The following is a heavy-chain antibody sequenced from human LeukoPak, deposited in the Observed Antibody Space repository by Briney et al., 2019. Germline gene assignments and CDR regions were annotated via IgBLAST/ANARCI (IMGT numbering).Heavy chain of an antibody. Sequence: GGSLRLSCAASGFTFSSYSMNWVRQAPGKGLEWVSSITGSGGSTYYADSVKGRFTISRDNSKNTLYVQMNSLGAEDMAVYYCVKDQKGGYNYYYYYGMDVWGQGTTVTVSS. CDR1: GFTFSSYS. D-gene: IGHD5-12*01. J-gene: IGHJ6*02. CDR3: VKDQKGGYNYYYYYGMDV. CDR2: ITGSGGST. V-gene: IGHV3-23*01.